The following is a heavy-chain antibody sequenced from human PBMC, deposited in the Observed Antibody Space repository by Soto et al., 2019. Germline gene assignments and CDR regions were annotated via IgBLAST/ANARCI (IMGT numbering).Heavy chain of an antibody. Sequence: EVQLVESGGGLVQPGGSLNLSCEAQGFIFNNFWMYWVRQTPEKGLLWVSGINSDGTTTIYADSVKGRFTISRDNAKNTLYLQMNSLTVEDTAIYYCVRDIRWGQGTLVTVSS. CDR2: INSDGTTT. V-gene: IGHV3-74*01. CDR3: VRDIR. J-gene: IGHJ4*02. CDR1: GFIFNNFW.